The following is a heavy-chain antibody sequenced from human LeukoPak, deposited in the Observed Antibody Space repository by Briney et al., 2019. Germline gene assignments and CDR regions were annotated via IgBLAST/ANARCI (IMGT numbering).Heavy chain of an antibody. J-gene: IGHJ6*02. CDR3: ASFCSGGSCYSYYYYGMDV. CDR2: IIPIFGTA. CDR1: GGTFSSYA. Sequence: ASVKVSCKAPGGTFSSYAISWVRQAPGQGLEWMGGIIPIFGTANYAQKFQGRVTITADESTSTAYMELSSLRSEDTAVYYCASFCSGGSCYSYYYYGMDVWGQGTTVTVSS. D-gene: IGHD2-15*01. V-gene: IGHV1-69*13.